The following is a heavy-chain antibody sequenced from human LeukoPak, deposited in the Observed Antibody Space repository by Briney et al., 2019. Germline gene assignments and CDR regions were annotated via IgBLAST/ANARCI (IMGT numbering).Heavy chain of an antibody. CDR2: IYSRGST. V-gene: IGHV4-59*01. CDR3: ARGDYYHGMDV. J-gene: IGHJ6*02. CDR1: GGSFSGYY. Sequence: SETLSLTCAVYGGSFSGYYWSWIRQPPGKGLEWIGYIYSRGSTNYNPSLKSRVTISVDTSKNQFSLKLSSVTAADTAVYYCARGDYYHGMDVWGLGTTVTVSS.